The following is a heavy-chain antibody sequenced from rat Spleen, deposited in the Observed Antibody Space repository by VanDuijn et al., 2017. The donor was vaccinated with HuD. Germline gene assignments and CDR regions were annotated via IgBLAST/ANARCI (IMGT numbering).Heavy chain of an antibody. J-gene: IGHJ2*01. D-gene: IGHD1-5*01. CDR3: AREANIPFHYFDY. CDR2: ISYDGSTT. Sequence: EVQLVESGGVLVQPGRSLKLSCAASGFTFSDYNMAWVRQAPKKGLEWVTTISYDGSTTYYRDSVQGRFTISRDHAKSTLYLQMDSLKSEDTATYYCAREANIPFHYFDYWGQGVMVTVSS. V-gene: IGHV5-7*01. CDR1: GFTFSDYN.